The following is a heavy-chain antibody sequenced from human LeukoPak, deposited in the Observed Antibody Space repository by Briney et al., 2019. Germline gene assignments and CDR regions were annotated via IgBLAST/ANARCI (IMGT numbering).Heavy chain of an antibody. CDR1: GGSISSGGYY. V-gene: IGHV4-31*03. Sequence: PSETLSLTCTVSGGSISSGGYYWSWIRQHPGKGLEWIGYIYYSGSTYYNPSLKSRVTISVDTSKNQFSLKLSSVTAADTAVYYCARHPGLLTTTVTTFSFDYWGQGTLVTVSS. CDR2: IYYSGST. CDR3: ARHPGLLTTTVTTFSFDY. J-gene: IGHJ4*02. D-gene: IGHD4-17*01.